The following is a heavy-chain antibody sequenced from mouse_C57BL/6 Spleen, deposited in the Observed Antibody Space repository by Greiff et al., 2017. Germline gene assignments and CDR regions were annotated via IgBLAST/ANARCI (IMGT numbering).Heavy chain of an antibody. CDR2: INYDGSST. Sequence: EVQRVESEGGLVQPGSSMKLSCTASGFTFSDYYMAWVRQVPEKGLEWVANINYDGSSTYYLDSLKSRFIISRDNEKNILYLQMSSLKSEDTATYYCARRGYDYENFDYWGQGTTLTVSS. V-gene: IGHV5-16*01. CDR1: GFTFSDYY. J-gene: IGHJ2*01. D-gene: IGHD2-4*01. CDR3: ARRGYDYENFDY.